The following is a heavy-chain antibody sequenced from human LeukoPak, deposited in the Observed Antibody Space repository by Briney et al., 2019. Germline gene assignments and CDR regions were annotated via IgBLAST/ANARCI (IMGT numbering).Heavy chain of an antibody. CDR2: IRYDGSNK. CDR3: AKDGSDDYGDYGTSRVTYYYYYMDV. D-gene: IGHD4-17*01. V-gene: IGHV3-30*02. Sequence: GGSLRLSCAASGFTFSSYNMNWVRQAPGKGLEWVAFIRYDGSNKYYADSVKGRFTISRDNSKNTLYLQMNSLRAEDTAVYYCAKDGSDDYGDYGTSRVTYYYYYMDVWGKGTTVTISS. CDR1: GFTFSSYN. J-gene: IGHJ6*03.